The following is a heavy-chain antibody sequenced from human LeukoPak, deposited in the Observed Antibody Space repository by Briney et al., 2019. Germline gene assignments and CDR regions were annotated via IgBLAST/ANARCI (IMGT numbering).Heavy chain of an antibody. J-gene: IGHJ6*02. V-gene: IGHV1-18*01. Sequence: ASVKVSCKASGYTFTSYGISWVRQAPGQGLEWMGWISAYNGNTNYAQKLQGRVTMTTDTSTSTAYMELRSLRSDDTAAYYCARDLATVTTSHYGMDVWGQGTTVTVSS. CDR1: GYTFTSYG. CDR3: ARDLATVTTSHYGMDV. D-gene: IGHD4-11*01. CDR2: ISAYNGNT.